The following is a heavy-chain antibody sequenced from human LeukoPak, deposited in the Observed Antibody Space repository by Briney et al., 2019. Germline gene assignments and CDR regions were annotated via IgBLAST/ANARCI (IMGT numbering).Heavy chain of an antibody. CDR1: GASIYSSNW. D-gene: IGHD2-15*01. CDR3: ARASLAAPYNWFDP. CDR2: IYQSGTT. J-gene: IGHJ5*02. V-gene: IGHV4-4*02. Sequence: SETPSLTCAISGASIYSSNWWTWVRQTPGKGLEWIGEIYQSGTTNYNPSLKSRVTISVDKSKNQFSLKLNSVTAADTAVYYCARASLAAPYNWFDPWGQGTLVTVSS.